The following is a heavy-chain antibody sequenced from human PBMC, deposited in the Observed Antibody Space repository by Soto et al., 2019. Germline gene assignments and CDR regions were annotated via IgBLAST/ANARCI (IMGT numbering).Heavy chain of an antibody. CDR2: IYYSGST. Sequence: SETLSLTCTVSGGSISSYYWSWIRQPPGKGLEWIGYIYYSGSTNYNPSLKSRVTISVDTSKNQFSLKLSSVTAADTAVYYCARAGIKVDIVAPDDYYYYYMDVWGKGTTVTVSS. CDR1: GGSISSYY. J-gene: IGHJ6*03. V-gene: IGHV4-59*08. CDR3: ARAGIKVDIVAPDDYYYYYMDV. D-gene: IGHD5-12*01.